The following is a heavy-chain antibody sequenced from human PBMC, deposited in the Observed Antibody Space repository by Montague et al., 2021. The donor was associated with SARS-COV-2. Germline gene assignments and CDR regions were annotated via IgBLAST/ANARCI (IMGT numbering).Heavy chain of an antibody. V-gene: IGHV4-34*01. CDR3: ARGASYDVQSGSLRYKGIDL. CDR1: GGSLSGYY. J-gene: IGHJ6*02. Sequence: SETLSLTCAVYGGSLSGYYWPWIRQTPGKGLEWIGGINHSGNTNXNPSLKSRLTISVDTSKNQFSLKLSSVTTADTAVYYCARGASYDVQSGSLRYKGIDLWGLGTTVTVSS. D-gene: IGHD3-3*01. CDR2: INHSGNT.